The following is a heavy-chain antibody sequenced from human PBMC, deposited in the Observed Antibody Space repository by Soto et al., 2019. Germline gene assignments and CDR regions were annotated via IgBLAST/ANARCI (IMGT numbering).Heavy chain of an antibody. Sequence: GQLQESGPGLVKPSVTLSLTGVVSGGSVSGVNWWRWVRQPPGKGLEWLGEIYFSGSTKVTWSLRRRFSTSVDKSKNQFYLTLTSVTAEDTAVYYCGRAGGRGYGMDDWGQGTAVTVSS. J-gene: IGHJ6*02. CDR2: IYFSGST. CDR3: GRAGGRGYGMDD. CDR1: GGSVSGVNW. V-gene: IGHV4-4*02.